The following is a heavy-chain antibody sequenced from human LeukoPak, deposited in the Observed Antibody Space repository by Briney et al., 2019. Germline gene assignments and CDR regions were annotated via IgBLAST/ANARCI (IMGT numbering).Heavy chain of an antibody. CDR3: AKFLFGDYYGSGSYYSRPPLGFDP. J-gene: IGHJ5*02. D-gene: IGHD3-10*01. V-gene: IGHV3-30*02. CDR1: EFTFSSYG. CDR2: IRYDGSNK. Sequence: PGGSLRLSCVASEFTFSSYGMHWVRQAPGKGLEWVAFIRYDGSNKYYADSVKGRFTISRDNSKNTLYLQMNSLRAEDTAVYYCAKFLFGDYYGSGSYYSRPPLGFDPWGQGTLVTVSS.